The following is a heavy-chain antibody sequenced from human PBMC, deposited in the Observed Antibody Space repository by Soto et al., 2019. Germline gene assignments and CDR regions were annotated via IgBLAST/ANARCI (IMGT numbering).Heavy chain of an antibody. CDR2: ISGSSGST. CDR1: GFTFSSYA. D-gene: IGHD2-15*01. V-gene: IGHV3-23*01. CDR3: AKDSYCSGGSCYDPKYFDY. Sequence: GGSLRLSCVASGFTFSSYAMSWVRQAPGKGLEWVSVISGSSGSTYYADSVKGRFTISRDNSKNTLYLQMNSLRAEDTAVYYCAKDSYCSGGSCYDPKYFDYWGQGTPVTVSS. J-gene: IGHJ4*02.